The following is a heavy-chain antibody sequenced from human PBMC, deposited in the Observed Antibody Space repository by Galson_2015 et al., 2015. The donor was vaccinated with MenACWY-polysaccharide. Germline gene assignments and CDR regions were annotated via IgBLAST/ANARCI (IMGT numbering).Heavy chain of an antibody. Sequence: SLRLSCAASGFTFSNYAMSWVRQAPGKGLEWVSTISGTGGSTYYADSVKGRFTISRDNSKNTLSLQMNSLRVDDTALYYCAKGNIATPWGQGTLVTVSS. CDR2: ISGTGGST. CDR3: AKGNIATP. D-gene: IGHD6-13*01. CDR1: GFTFSNYA. J-gene: IGHJ5*02. V-gene: IGHV3-23*01.